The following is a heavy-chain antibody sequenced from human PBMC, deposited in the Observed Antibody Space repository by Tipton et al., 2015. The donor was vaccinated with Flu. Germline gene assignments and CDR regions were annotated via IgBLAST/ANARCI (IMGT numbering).Heavy chain of an antibody. CDR3: GRAIGGSSSH. J-gene: IGHJ4*02. D-gene: IGHD2-2*01. CDR1: GFTLSTYW. V-gene: IGHV3-7*01. CDR2: IKQDGSEK. Sequence: QLVQSGGGLVQPGGSLRLSCAASGFTLSTYWMSWVRQAPGKGLEWVANIKQDGSEKYYVDSVKGRFTISRDNAKNSLCLQMNNLRAEDTAVYYCGRAIGGSSSHWGQGTLVTVSS.